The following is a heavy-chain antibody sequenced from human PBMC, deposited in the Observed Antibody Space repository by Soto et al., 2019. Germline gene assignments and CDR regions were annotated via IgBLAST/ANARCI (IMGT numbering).Heavy chain of an antibody. CDR3: ARLISSVVVPAASTFLSGMDV. V-gene: IGHV1-69*13. CDR2: IIPIFVTA. J-gene: IGHJ6*02. Sequence: SVKVSCKASGGTFSSYAISWVRQAPGQGLEWMGGIIPIFVTANYAQKFQGRVTITADESTSTAYMELSSLRSEDTAVYYCARLISSVVVPAASTFLSGMDVWGQGTTVTVSS. D-gene: IGHD2-2*01. CDR1: GGTFSSYA.